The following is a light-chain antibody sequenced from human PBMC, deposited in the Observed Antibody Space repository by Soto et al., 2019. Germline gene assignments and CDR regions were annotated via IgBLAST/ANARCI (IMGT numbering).Light chain of an antibody. V-gene: IGLV8-61*01. CDR3: VLYMGSGIWV. Sequence: QAVVTQEPSLSVSPGRTVTLTCGLSSGSVSTTNYPSWYQQTPGQAPRTLIYSTNTRSSGVPDRFSGSILGNKAALTITGAQADDESDYYCVLYMGSGIWVFGGGTQLTVL. J-gene: IGLJ3*02. CDR1: SGSVSTTNY. CDR2: STN.